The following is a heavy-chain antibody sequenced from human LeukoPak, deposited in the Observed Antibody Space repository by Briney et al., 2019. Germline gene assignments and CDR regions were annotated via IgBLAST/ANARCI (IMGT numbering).Heavy chain of an antibody. V-gene: IGHV3-7*01. CDR2: IKQDGSEK. CDR3: ARDCSRKNSGYSDY. D-gene: IGHD1-26*01. CDR1: GFTFSSYW. J-gene: IGHJ4*02. Sequence: GGSLRLSCAASGFTFSSYWMSWVRQAPGKGLGWVANIKQDGSEKYYVDSVKGRFTISRDNAKNSLYLQMNSLRAEDTAVYYCARDCSRKNSGYSDYWGQGNLVTVSS.